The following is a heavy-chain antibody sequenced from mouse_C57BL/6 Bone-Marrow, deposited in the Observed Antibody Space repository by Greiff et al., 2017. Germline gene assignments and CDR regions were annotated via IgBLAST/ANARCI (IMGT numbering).Heavy chain of an antibody. CDR3: ARHYDYDVYAMDY. CDR1: GFTFSSYA. J-gene: IGHJ4*01. Sequence: EVQRVESGGGLVKPGGSLKLSCAASGFTFSSYAMSWVRQTPEKRLEWVATISDGGSYTYYPDNVKGRFTISRDNAKNNLYLQISHLKSEDTAMYYCARHYDYDVYAMDYWGQGTSVTVSS. CDR2: ISDGGSYT. V-gene: IGHV5-4*01. D-gene: IGHD2-4*01.